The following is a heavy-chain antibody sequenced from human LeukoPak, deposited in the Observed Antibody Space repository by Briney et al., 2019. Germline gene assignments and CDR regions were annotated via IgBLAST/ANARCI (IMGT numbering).Heavy chain of an antibody. CDR1: GGSLSGYY. CDR2: IYNSGST. V-gene: IGHV4-34*01. CDR3: AREDLFYGTSGYFNF. D-gene: IGHD3-22*01. Sequence: SETLSLTCAVYGGSLSGYYWSWIRQPPGKGLEWIGNIYNSGSTYYNPSLKSRVTFSVDTSKDQFSLKLGSVTAADTAVYYCAREDLFYGTSGYFNFWGQGTLVTVSS. J-gene: IGHJ4*02.